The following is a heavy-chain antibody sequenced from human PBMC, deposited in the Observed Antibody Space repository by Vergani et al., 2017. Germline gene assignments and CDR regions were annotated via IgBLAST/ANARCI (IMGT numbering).Heavy chain of an antibody. J-gene: IGHJ4*02. Sequence: QAQLQQWGAGLLKPSETLSLTCAIYGGSFNDYWWTWIRQPPGKGLEWIGEIRHDGITHYSPSLKSRVTISIATSTHQFSLNLRSVTAADTAVYYCAREVDCTNGVCFTLFDVWGQGDLVIVSA. CDR1: GGSFNDYW. CDR2: IRHDGIT. CDR3: AREVDCTNGVCFTLFDV. D-gene: IGHD2-8*01. V-gene: IGHV4-34*01.